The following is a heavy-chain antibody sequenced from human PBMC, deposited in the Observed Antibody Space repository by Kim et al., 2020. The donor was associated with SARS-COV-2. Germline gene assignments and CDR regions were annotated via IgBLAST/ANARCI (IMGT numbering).Heavy chain of an antibody. J-gene: IGHJ3*02. CDR2: IKQDGSEK. D-gene: IGHD3-22*01. CDR1: GFTFSSYW. Sequence: GGSLRLSCAASGFTFSSYWMSWVRQAPGKGLEWVANIKQDGSEKYYVDSVKGRFTISRDNAKNSLYLQMNSLRAEDTAVYYCARVGGLTDITMIVVVITTGSAFNIWGQGTMVTVSS. V-gene: IGHV3-7*01. CDR3: ARVGGLTDITMIVVVITTGSAFNI.